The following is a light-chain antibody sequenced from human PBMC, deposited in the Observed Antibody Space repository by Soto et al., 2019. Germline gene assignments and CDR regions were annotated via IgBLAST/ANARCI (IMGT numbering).Light chain of an antibody. J-gene: IGLJ3*02. V-gene: IGLV2-14*01. CDR3: SSYTSSTWV. CDR2: EVS. CDR1: SSDVGAYNY. Sequence: QSALTQPASVSGSSGQSITISCTGTSSDVGAYNYVSWYQHHPGKAPKLMIYEVSNRPSGVSNRFSGSKSVNTASLTISGLQAEDEADYYCSSYTSSTWVFGGGTKLTVL.